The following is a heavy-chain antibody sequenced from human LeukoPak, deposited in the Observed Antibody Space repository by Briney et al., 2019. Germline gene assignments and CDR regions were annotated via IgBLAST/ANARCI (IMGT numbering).Heavy chain of an antibody. CDR1: SGSISSGGYS. J-gene: IGHJ6*02. D-gene: IGHD2-15*01. CDR2: IYHSGST. CDR3: ARDCSGGNCWGYGMDV. Sequence: SQTLSLTCVVSSGSISSGGYSWTWIRQPPGKDLEWIGYIYHSGSTYYNPSLKSRVTISIDRSRNQFSLKLSSVTAADTAVYYCARDCSGGNCWGYGMDVWGQGTTVTVSS. V-gene: IGHV4-30-2*01.